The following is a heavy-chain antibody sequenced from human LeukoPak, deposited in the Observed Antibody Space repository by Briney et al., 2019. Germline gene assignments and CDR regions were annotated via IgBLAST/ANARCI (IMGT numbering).Heavy chain of an antibody. D-gene: IGHD5-18*01. J-gene: IGHJ4*02. CDR3: AIDPIQLWFVY. CDR1: GFTVSSNY. V-gene: IGHV3-66*01. CDR2: IYSGGST. Sequence: PGGSLRLSCAASGFTVSSNYMSWVRQAPGKGLEWVSVIYSGGSTYYADSVKGGFTISRENSKNTLYLQMNSLRAEDTGVYYCAIDPIQLWFVYWGQGTLVTVSS.